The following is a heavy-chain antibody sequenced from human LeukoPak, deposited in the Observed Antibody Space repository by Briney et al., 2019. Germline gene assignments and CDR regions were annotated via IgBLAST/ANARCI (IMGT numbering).Heavy chain of an antibody. Sequence: PSETLSLTCTVSGGSISSYYWSWIRQPPGKGLEWIGYIYYSGSTNYNPSLKSRVTISVDTSKNQFSLKLSSVTAADTAVYYCARPWPNCSGGSCYPGGMDVWGQGTTVTVSS. CDR1: GGSISSYY. V-gene: IGHV4-59*01. J-gene: IGHJ6*02. D-gene: IGHD2-15*01. CDR3: ARPWPNCSGGSCYPGGMDV. CDR2: IYYSGST.